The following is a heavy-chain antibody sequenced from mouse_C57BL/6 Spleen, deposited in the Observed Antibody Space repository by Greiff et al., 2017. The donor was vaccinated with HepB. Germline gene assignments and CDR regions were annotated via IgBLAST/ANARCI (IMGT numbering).Heavy chain of an antibody. V-gene: IGHV1-59*01. CDR1: GYTFTSYW. CDR3: ARKLNAMDY. J-gene: IGHJ4*01. Sequence: QVQLQQPGAELVRPGTSVKLSCKASGYTFTSYWMHWVKQRPGQGLEWIGVIDPSDSYTNYNQKFKGKATLTVDTSSSTAYMQLSSLTSEDSAVYYCARKLNAMDYWGQGTSVTVSS. CDR2: IDPSDSYT.